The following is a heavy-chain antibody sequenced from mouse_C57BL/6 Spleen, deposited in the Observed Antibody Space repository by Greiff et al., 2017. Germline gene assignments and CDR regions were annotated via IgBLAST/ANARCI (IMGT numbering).Heavy chain of an antibody. Sequence: QVQLQQPGAELVKPGASVKLSCKASGYTFTSYWMQWVKQRPGQGLEWIGEIDPSDSYTNYNQKFKGKATLTVDTSSSTAYMQLGSLTSEDSAVYYCARRYYGSSNYFDYWGQGTTLTVSS. V-gene: IGHV1-50*01. CDR1: GYTFTSYW. J-gene: IGHJ2*01. CDR3: ARRYYGSSNYFDY. D-gene: IGHD1-1*01. CDR2: IDPSDSYT.